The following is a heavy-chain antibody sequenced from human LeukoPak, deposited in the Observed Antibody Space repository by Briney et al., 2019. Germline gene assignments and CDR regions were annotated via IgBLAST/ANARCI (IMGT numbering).Heavy chain of an antibody. J-gene: IGHJ4*02. CDR1: GGSISSSSYY. D-gene: IGHD3-22*01. V-gene: IGHV4-39*01. Sequence: SETLSLTCTVSGGSISSSSYYWGWIRQPPGKGLEWIGSVHYSGTTYYNPSLKSRVTIYVATSKTQLSLKLSSVTAADTAVYYCASYLTYDSSGYAYSIDYWGQGTLVTVSS. CDR3: ASYLTYDSSGYAYSIDY. CDR2: VHYSGTT.